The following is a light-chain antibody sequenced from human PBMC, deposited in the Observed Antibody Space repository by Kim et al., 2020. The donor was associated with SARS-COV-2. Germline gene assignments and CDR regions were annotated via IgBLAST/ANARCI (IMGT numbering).Light chain of an antibody. CDR1: QTVSRNQ. J-gene: IGKJ1*01. CDR2: GAS. CDR3: QQYGHSRT. Sequence: LSPGERASLSCRASQTVSRNQLAWYQQKPGQAPRLLIYGASSRATGIPDRFSGSGSGTDFTLTIGSLEPEDFAVYYCQQYGHSRTFGQGTKVDIK. V-gene: IGKV3-20*01.